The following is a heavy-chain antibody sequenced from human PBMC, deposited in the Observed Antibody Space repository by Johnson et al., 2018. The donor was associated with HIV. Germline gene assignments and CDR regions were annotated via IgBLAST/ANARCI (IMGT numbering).Heavy chain of an antibody. CDR2: ISYDGSNK. Sequence: QVLLVESGGGVVQPGGSLRLSCAASGFTFSSYAMHWVRQAPGKGLEWVAVISYDGSNKYYADSVKGRFTISRDNSKNTVFLQMDSLRGEDTADYYCTRDPGNGGRPFDAFDIWGQGTMVTVSS. V-gene: IGHV3-30-3*01. CDR3: TRDPGNGGRPFDAFDI. CDR1: GFTFSSYA. J-gene: IGHJ3*02. D-gene: IGHD4-23*01.